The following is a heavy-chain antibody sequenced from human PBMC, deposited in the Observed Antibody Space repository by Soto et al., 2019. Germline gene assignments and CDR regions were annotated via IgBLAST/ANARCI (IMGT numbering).Heavy chain of an antibody. Sequence: ASVKVSCKASGYTFTGYYMHWVRQAPGQGLEWMGWINPNSGGTNYAQKFQGWVTMTRDTSISTAYMELGRLRSDDTAVYYCARDSFSSSWPVYYYYGMDVWGQGTTVTVSS. J-gene: IGHJ6*02. CDR3: ARDSFSSSWPVYYYYGMDV. D-gene: IGHD6-13*01. CDR1: GYTFTGYY. V-gene: IGHV1-2*04. CDR2: INPNSGGT.